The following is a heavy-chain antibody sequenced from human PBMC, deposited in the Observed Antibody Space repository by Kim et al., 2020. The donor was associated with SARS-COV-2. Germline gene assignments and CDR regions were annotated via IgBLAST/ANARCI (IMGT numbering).Heavy chain of an antibody. J-gene: IGHJ5*02. CDR1: GFTFSDYD. V-gene: IGHV3-64D*06. CDR2: TTRDGDDS. Sequence: GGSLRLSCSASGFTFSDYDIHWVRRTPGKGLQCVSATTRDGDDSFYADSVKDRFTIFRDNSKNTLFLQMSGLRIEDTAIYYCVRYGRSYGADHWGQGTLVSVSS. D-gene: IGHD3-16*01. CDR3: VRYGRSYGADH.